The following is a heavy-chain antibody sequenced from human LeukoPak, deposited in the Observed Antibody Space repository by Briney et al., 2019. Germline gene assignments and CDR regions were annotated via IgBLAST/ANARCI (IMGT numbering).Heavy chain of an antibody. D-gene: IGHD5-18*01. V-gene: IGHV1-2*02. Sequence: GASVKVSCKASGYTFTGYYMHWVRRASGQGLEWMGWINPNSGGTNYAQKFQGRVTMTRDTSISTAYMELSRLRSDDTAVYYCARDRGTAMVRYNDAFDIWGQGTMVTVSS. CDR2: INPNSGGT. CDR3: ARDRGTAMVRYNDAFDI. CDR1: GYTFTGYY. J-gene: IGHJ3*02.